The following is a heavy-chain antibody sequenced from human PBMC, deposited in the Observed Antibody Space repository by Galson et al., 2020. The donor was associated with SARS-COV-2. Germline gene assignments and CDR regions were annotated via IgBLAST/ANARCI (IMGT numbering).Heavy chain of an antibody. V-gene: IGHV3-15*01. CDR1: GLTFSDAW. Sequence: GESLKISCAASGLTFSDAWMTWVRQIPGKGLEWVGRMRSETDGGTIEYAAPVKGRFIISTDDSKKTLYLQMNSLKTEDTAVYDCTRCSWNYYYYAMDVWGQGTTFTVSS. CDR3: TRCSWNYYYYAMDV. J-gene: IGHJ6*02. CDR2: MRSETDGGTI. D-gene: IGHD2-15*01.